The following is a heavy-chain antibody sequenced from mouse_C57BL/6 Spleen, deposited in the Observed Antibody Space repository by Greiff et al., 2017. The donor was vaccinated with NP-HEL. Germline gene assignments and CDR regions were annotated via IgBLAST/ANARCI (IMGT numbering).Heavy chain of an antibody. D-gene: IGHD2-3*01. Sequence: QVQLQQPGAELVMPGASVKLSCKASGYTFTSYWMHWVKQRPGQGLEWIGEIDPSDSYTNYNQKFKGKSTLTVDKSSSTAYMQLSSLTSEDSAVYYCARVGYDGFFDYWGQGTTLTVSS. CDR1: GYTFTSYW. V-gene: IGHV1-69*01. CDR2: IDPSDSYT. J-gene: IGHJ2*01. CDR3: ARVGYDGFFDY.